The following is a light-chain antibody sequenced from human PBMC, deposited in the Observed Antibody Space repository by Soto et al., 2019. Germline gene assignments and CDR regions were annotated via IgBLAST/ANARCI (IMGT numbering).Light chain of an antibody. CDR1: QSVTNSF. CDR2: GAS. V-gene: IGKV3-20*01. Sequence: EIVLTKSPGTLSLSPGDRSTLSCRASQSVTNSFLAWYQQKPGQAPRLLIYGASRRATGIPDRFTGSGSGTDFTLTISRLEPEDFAVYYCQQYVSSPWAFGQGTTGDIK. J-gene: IGKJ1*01. CDR3: QQYVSSPWA.